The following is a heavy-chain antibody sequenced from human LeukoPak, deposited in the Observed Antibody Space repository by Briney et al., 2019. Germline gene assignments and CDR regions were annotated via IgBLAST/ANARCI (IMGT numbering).Heavy chain of an antibody. CDR2: INPSGGST. V-gene: IGHV1-46*01. CDR1: GYTFTSYY. CDR3: ARDRLAATDY. D-gene: IGHD2-15*01. J-gene: IGHJ4*02. Sequence: APVKLSCKASGYTFTSYYMHWVRQAPGQGLEWMGIINPSGGSTSYAQKFQGRVTMTRDTSTSTVYMELSSLRSEDTAVYYCARDRLAATDYWGQGTLVTVSS.